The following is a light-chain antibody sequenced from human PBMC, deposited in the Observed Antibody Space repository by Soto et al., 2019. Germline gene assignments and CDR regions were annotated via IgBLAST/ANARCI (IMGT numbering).Light chain of an antibody. V-gene: IGKV1-5*01. CDR3: QQYKDYVWT. J-gene: IGKJ1*01. CDR2: DVS. Sequence: DIQMTQSPSTLPASVGDGVTISCRASQTVERWLAWYQQKPGKAPKLLISDVSSLERGVPSRFSGSGSATEFTLTISGLQSDDFATYYCQQYKDYVWTFGQGTKVDIK. CDR1: QTVERW.